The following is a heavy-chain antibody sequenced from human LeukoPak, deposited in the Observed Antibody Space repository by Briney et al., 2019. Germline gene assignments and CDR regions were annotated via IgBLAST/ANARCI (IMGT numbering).Heavy chain of an antibody. Sequence: PGGSLKLSCAASGFTFSNYGMHWVRQAPGKGLEWVTFIRHDESHKSYADSVKGRFTVSRDNSKNTLYLQMNSLRPEDTAVYYCALMRGGYTNWGQGTLVTVSS. CDR3: ALMRGGYTN. V-gene: IGHV3-30*02. D-gene: IGHD5-12*01. J-gene: IGHJ4*02. CDR2: IRHDESHK. CDR1: GFTFSNYG.